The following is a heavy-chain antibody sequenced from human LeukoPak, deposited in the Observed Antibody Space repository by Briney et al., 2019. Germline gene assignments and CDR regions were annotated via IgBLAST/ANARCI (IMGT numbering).Heavy chain of an antibody. Sequence: GGSLRLSCAASGFTFDDYAMHWVRQAPGKGLEWVSGICWNSGSIGYADSVKGRFTISRDNAKNSLYLQMNSLRAEDTALYYCAKDLAAAESGWFDPWGQGTLVTVSS. J-gene: IGHJ5*02. CDR3: AKDLAAAESGWFDP. CDR1: GFTFDDYA. CDR2: ICWNSGSI. V-gene: IGHV3-9*01. D-gene: IGHD6-13*01.